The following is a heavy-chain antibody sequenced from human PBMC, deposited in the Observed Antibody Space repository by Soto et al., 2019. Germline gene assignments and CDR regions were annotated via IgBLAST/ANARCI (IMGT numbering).Heavy chain of an antibody. Sequence: QVQLVESGGGVVQPGGSLRLSCATSGFLFSGYAMHWVRQTPGKGLEWVAVISYDGKEKYYADSAEGRFTISRESSGVTLYLQMSSLRVEDTAVYYCARGRGLVARPQHLDHWGQGTLVTVSS. CDR3: ARGRGLVARPQHLDH. CDR2: ISYDGKEK. V-gene: IGHV3-30*04. J-gene: IGHJ4*02. D-gene: IGHD6-6*01. CDR1: GFLFSGYA.